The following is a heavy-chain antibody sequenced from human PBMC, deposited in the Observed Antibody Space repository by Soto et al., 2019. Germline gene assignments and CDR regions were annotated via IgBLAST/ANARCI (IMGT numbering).Heavy chain of an antibody. V-gene: IGHV1-69*13. CDR1: GGTFSSYA. D-gene: IGHD3-10*01. CDR3: ARIRNPVNYGSGPDY. CDR2: IIPIFGTA. Sequence: SVKVSCKASGGTFSSYAISWVRQAPGQGLEWMGGIIPIFGTANYAQKFQGRVTITADESTSTAYMELSSLRSEDTAVYYCARIRNPVNYGSGPDYWGQGTLVTFSS. J-gene: IGHJ4*02.